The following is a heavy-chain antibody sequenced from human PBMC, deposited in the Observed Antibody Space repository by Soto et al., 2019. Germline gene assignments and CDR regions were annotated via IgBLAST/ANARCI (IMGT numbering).Heavy chain of an antibody. CDR3: AKDYYYDSSGYSLGPFDY. J-gene: IGHJ4*02. Sequence: GGSLRLSCAASGFTFSSYAMSWVRQAPGKGLEWVSAISGSGGSTYYADSVKGRFTISRDNSKNTLYLQMNSLRAEDTAVYYCAKDYYYDSSGYSLGPFDYWGQGTLVTVSS. D-gene: IGHD3-22*01. V-gene: IGHV3-23*01. CDR1: GFTFSSYA. CDR2: ISGSGGST.